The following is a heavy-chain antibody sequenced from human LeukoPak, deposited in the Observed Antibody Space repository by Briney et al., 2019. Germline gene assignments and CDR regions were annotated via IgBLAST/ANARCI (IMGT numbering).Heavy chain of an antibody. D-gene: IGHD3-22*01. CDR3: ARGGDYYDSSGYYDDAFDI. J-gene: IGHJ3*02. V-gene: IGHV1-2*02. Sequence: GASVKVSCKASGYTFTGYYMNWVRQAPGQGLEWIGWINPKSGGTKYAQRFQGRVTMTRDTSTRTAYMELTRLTSDDTAVYYCARGGDYYDSSGYYDDAFDIWGQGTMVTVSS. CDR2: INPKSGGT. CDR1: GYTFTGYY.